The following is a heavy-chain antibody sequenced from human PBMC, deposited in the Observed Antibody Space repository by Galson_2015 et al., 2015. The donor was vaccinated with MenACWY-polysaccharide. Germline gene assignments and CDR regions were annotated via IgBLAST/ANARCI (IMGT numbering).Heavy chain of an antibody. D-gene: IGHD6-13*01. CDR1: GFSFSTYG. V-gene: IGHV3-23*01. J-gene: IGHJ4*02. CDR3: AKAGPRSSWTLGLDY. CDR2: SGSGGGL. Sequence: LRLSCAASGFSFSTYGMTWVRQAPGRGLEWVSGSGSGGGLYYADSVKGRFTVSRDNSKNTLYLQMNNLRAEDTAVYYCAKAGPRSSWTLGLDYWGQGTLVTVSS.